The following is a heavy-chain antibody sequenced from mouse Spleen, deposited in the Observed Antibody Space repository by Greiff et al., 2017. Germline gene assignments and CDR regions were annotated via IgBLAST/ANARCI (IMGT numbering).Heavy chain of an antibody. CDR2: IWAGGST. CDR3: ARADGSPPWFAY. D-gene: IGHD1-1*01. Sequence: VMLVESGPGLVAPSQSLSITCTVSGFSLTTYVVHWVRQPPGKGLEWLGVIWAGGSTNYNSALMSRLSISKDNSKSQVFLKMNSLQTDDTAMYYCARADGSPPWFAYWGQGTLVTVSA. CDR1: GFSLTTYV. V-gene: IGHV2-9*02. J-gene: IGHJ3*01.